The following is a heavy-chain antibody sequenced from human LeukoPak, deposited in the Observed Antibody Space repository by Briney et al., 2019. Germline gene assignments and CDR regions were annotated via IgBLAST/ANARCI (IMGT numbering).Heavy chain of an antibody. Sequence: GGSLRLSCAASGFTVSSNYMSWVRQAAGKGLEWVSVIYSGRSTYYADSVKGRFTISRDNSKNTLYLQMNSLRAEDTAVYYCARIDGNYDFWSGYLSHYYYYMDVWGKGTTVTVSS. V-gene: IGHV3-66*02. CDR3: ARIDGNYDFWSGYLSHYYYYMDV. D-gene: IGHD3-3*01. CDR2: IYSGRST. J-gene: IGHJ6*03. CDR1: GFTVSSNY.